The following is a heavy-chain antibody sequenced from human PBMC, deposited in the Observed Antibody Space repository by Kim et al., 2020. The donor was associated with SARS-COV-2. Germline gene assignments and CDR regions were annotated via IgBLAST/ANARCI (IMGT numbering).Heavy chain of an antibody. CDR2: SAPDGGSE. V-gene: IGHV1-46*01. D-gene: IGHD3-9*01. Sequence: ASVKVSCKASGHTFRDYYVHWMRQAPGQGLEWMGTSAPDGGSEIYAPKFQGRVTMTRDASTSTVYMQLNGLRSEDTAVYYCARHGRRDWFDGRPLFDPWG. CDR1: GHTFRDYY. J-gene: IGHJ5*02. CDR3: ARHGRRDWFDGRPLFDP.